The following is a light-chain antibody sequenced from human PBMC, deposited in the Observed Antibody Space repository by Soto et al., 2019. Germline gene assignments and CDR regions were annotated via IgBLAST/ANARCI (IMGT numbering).Light chain of an antibody. CDR1: SSDVGGYNY. V-gene: IGLV2-11*01. CDR2: DVT. J-gene: IGLJ2*01. Sequence: QSALTQPRSVSGSPGQSVTISCTGTSSDVGGYNYVSWYQQHPGQAPKLMIYDVTKRPSGGPDRFSGAKSCNTASLVISGLQVEEEADYYCCSYGGGGTHVLFGGGTKLTVL. CDR3: CSYGGGGTHVL.